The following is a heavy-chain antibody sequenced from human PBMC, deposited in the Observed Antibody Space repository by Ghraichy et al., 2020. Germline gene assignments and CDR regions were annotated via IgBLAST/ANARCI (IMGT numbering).Heavy chain of an antibody. Sequence: GGSLRLSCAASGFTFGRYIMNWVRQAPGKGLEWVSYISDSSSTIYYADSVKGRFTISRDNAKNSLYLQMNSLRAEDTAVYYCARDALDYWGQGTLVTVSS. CDR1: GFTFGRYI. CDR3: ARDALDY. V-gene: IGHV3-48*01. CDR2: ISDSSSTI. J-gene: IGHJ4*02.